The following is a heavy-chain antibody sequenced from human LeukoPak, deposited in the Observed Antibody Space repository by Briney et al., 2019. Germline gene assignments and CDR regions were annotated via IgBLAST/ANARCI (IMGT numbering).Heavy chain of an antibody. CDR2: ITWNRDNI. D-gene: IGHD3-22*01. V-gene: IGHV3-9*01. J-gene: IGHJ3*02. CDR1: GFTFDDYA. Sequence: GRSLRLSCAASGFTFDDYAMHWVRQAPKKGLEWVSGITWNRDNIGYGDSVKGRLTIPRNNLKNAPYWQMNSLRAEDTAVYYCARESSPDESSVYWDAFDIWGQGTMVTVSS. CDR3: ARESSPDESSVYWDAFDI.